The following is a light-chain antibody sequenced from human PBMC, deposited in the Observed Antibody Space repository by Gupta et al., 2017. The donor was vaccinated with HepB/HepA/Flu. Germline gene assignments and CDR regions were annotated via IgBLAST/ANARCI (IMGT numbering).Light chain of an antibody. CDR1: KLGDKY. J-gene: IGLJ1*01. V-gene: IGLV3-1*01. Sequence: SYELTQPPSVSVSLGQTASLTCSGDKLGDKYACWYQQKPGQSPVLVIYQDSKRPSGIPERFSGSNSGNTATLTISGTQAMDEADYYCQAWDSSTVVFGTGTKVTVL. CDR2: QDS. CDR3: QAWDSSTVV.